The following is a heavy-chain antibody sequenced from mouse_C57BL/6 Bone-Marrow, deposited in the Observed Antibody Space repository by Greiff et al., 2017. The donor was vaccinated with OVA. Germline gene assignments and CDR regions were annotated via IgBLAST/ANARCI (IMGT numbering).Heavy chain of an antibody. D-gene: IGHD2-1*01. CDR2: LWGDGST. Sequence: VQLQQSGPGLVAPSQSLSITCTVSGFSLTSYGVSWVRQPPGKGLEWLGVLWGDGSTNYHSALISRLSISKDNSKSQVFLKLNSQQTDDTATYYCAKTVIYYGNYVPFYYFDYWGQGTTLTVAS. CDR1: GFSLTSYG. CDR3: AKTVIYYGNYVPFYYFDY. J-gene: IGHJ2*01. V-gene: IGHV2-3*01.